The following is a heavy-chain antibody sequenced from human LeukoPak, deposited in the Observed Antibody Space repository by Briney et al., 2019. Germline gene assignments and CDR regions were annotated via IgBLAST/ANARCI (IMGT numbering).Heavy chain of an antibody. CDR3: GRVAGVRSYCSSTSCYGGPPGFDY. D-gene: IGHD2-2*01. CDR1: GFTFSSYW. J-gene: IGHJ4*02. Sequence: GGSLRLSCAASGFTFSSYWMHWVRQAPGKGLVWVSRINSDGSSTSYADSVKGRFTISRDNAKNTLYLQMNSLRAEDTAVYYCGRVAGVRSYCSSTSCYGGPPGFDYWGQGTLVTVSS. V-gene: IGHV3-74*01. CDR2: INSDGSST.